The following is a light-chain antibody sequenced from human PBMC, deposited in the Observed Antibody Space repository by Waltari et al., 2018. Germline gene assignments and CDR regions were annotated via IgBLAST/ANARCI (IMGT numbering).Light chain of an antibody. CDR3: QQYNSAPPWT. Sequence: DIQMTQSPSSLSASVGDRVNITCRASQGISNWLAWYQQKPGKAPKLLIYKASSLQSGVPSRFSGSGSGTDFTLTISSLQPEDFATYYCQQYNSAPPWTFGQGTKVEIK. CDR2: KAS. CDR1: QGISNW. V-gene: IGKV1-12*01. J-gene: IGKJ1*01.